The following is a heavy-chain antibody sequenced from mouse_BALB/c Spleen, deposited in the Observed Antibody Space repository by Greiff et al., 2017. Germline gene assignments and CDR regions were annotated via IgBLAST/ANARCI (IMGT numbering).Heavy chain of an antibody. Sequence: DVQLQESGPGLVKPSQSLSLTCTVTGYSITSDYAWNWIRQFPGNKLEWMGYISYSGSTSYNPSLKSRIPITRDTSKNQFFLQLNSVTTEDTATYYCKGYDYDGLFAYWGQGTLVTVSA. CDR2: ISYSGST. CDR3: KGYDYDGLFAY. V-gene: IGHV3-2*02. J-gene: IGHJ3*01. D-gene: IGHD2-4*01. CDR1: GYSITSDYA.